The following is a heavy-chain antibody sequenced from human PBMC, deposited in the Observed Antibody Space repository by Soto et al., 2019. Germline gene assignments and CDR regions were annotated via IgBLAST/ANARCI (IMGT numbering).Heavy chain of an antibody. CDR2: IIPVFGTT. CDR1: GGLFSSFP. CDR3: ARSGSPYVWFTEF. Sequence: QEQLVQSGPEVKKPGSSVKVSCKDSGGLFSSFPISWVRQAPGQGLEWLGGIIPVFGTTNYAEKFQGRVTITADESKNTAYMEMSSLRSGDTAMYYCARSGSPYVWFTEFWGQGTLVTVSS. J-gene: IGHJ4*02. V-gene: IGHV1-69*01. D-gene: IGHD1-26*01.